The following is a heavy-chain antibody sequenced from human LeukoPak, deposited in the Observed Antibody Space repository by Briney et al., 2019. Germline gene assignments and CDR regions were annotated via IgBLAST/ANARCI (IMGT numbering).Heavy chain of an antibody. CDR3: ARMTTVTTYSAFDI. CDR1: GGSIRSGSHY. Sequence: SETLSLTCTVSGGSIRSGSHYWAWIRQPPGKGLEWIGYIYYSGSTNYNPSLKSRVTISVDTSKNQFSLKLSSVTAADTAVYYCARMTTVTTYSAFDIWGQGTMVTVSS. D-gene: IGHD4-11*01. CDR2: IYYSGST. V-gene: IGHV4-61*05. J-gene: IGHJ3*02.